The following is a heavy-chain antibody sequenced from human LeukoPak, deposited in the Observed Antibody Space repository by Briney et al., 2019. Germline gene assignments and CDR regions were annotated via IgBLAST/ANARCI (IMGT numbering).Heavy chain of an antibody. CDR3: ATSVAYGSGSDYAFDI. Sequence: PSQTLSLTCTVSGGSISSGGYYWSWIRQHPGKGLEWIGYIYYSGSTYYNPSLKSRVTISADTSKNQFSLKLSSVTAADTAVYYCATSVAYGSGSDYAFDIWGQGTMVTVSS. V-gene: IGHV4-31*03. J-gene: IGHJ3*02. D-gene: IGHD3-10*01. CDR1: GGSISSGGYY. CDR2: IYYSGST.